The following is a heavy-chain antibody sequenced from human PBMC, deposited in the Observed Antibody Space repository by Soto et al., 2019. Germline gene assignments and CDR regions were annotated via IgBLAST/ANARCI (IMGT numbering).Heavy chain of an antibody. J-gene: IGHJ4*02. Sequence: QVQLQESGPGLVKPSETLSLTCTVSGGSISSYYWSWIRQPPGKGLEWIGYIYYSGSTNYNPSLKSRVTISVDTSKNQFSLKLSSVTAADTAVYYCARGGSGLFVYWGQGTLVTVSS. CDR1: GGSISSYY. V-gene: IGHV4-59*01. D-gene: IGHD3-3*01. CDR3: ARGGSGLFVY. CDR2: IYYSGST.